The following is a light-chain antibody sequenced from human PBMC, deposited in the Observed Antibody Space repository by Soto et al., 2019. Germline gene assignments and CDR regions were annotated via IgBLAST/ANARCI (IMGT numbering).Light chain of an antibody. V-gene: IGKV3-20*01. Sequence: EVVLTQSPGTLSLSPGERATLSCRASQSVSTQLAWYQQKPGQAPRLLIYGTSSRATGIPDTFRGSGSGTDFTLTISSLGPEDFAVYYCQQYGRSPRTFGQGTKVAIK. J-gene: IGKJ1*01. CDR2: GTS. CDR3: QQYGRSPRT. CDR1: QSVSTQ.